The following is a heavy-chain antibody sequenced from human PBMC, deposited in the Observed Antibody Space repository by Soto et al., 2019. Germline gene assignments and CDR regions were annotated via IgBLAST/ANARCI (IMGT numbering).Heavy chain of an antibody. D-gene: IGHD1-7*01. CDR1: GGAISSSSYY. J-gene: IGHJ5*02. Sequence: CETLSLTCTVSGGAISSSSYYGGWIRQPPGKGLEWIGSIYYSGSTYYNPSLKSRVTISVDTSKNQFSLKLSSVTAADTAVYYCARHTGPYNWNYFWFDPWGQGTLVTVSS. CDR3: ARHTGPYNWNYFWFDP. V-gene: IGHV4-39*01. CDR2: IYYSGST.